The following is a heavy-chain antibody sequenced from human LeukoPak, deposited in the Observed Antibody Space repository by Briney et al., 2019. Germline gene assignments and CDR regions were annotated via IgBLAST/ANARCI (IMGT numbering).Heavy chain of an antibody. CDR2: FDPEDGET. V-gene: IGHV1-24*01. J-gene: IGHJ4*02. CDR3: ATGKRRNYGRYFDY. Sequence: ASVKVSCKVSGYTLTELSMRWVRQAPGKGLEWMGGFDPEDGETIYAQKFQGRVTMTEDTSTDTAYMELSSLRSEDTAVYYCATGKRRNYGRYFDYWGQGTLVTVSS. CDR1: GYTLTELS. D-gene: IGHD3-10*01.